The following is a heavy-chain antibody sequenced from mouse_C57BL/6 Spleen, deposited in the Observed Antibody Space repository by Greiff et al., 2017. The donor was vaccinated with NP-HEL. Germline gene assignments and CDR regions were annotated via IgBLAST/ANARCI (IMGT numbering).Heavy chain of an antibody. CDR1: GYTFTSYW. V-gene: IGHV1-61*01. CDR3: ARRGGNPFAY. J-gene: IGHJ3*01. CDR2: IYPSDSET. Sequence: QVQLQQPGAELVRPGSSVKLSCKASGYTFTSYWMDWVKQRPGQGLEWIGNIYPSDSETHYNQKFKDKATLSVDKSSSTAYMQLSSLTSEDSAVYYFARRGGNPFAYWGQGTLVTVSA. D-gene: IGHD1-1*02.